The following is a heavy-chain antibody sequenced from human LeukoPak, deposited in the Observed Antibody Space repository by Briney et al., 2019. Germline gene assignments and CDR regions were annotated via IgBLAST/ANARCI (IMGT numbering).Heavy chain of an antibody. CDR3: ARVVYYGDYFPFDY. D-gene: IGHD4-17*01. CDR2: NYYSGST. Sequence: KPSETLSLTCTVSGGSISTYYWSWIRQPPGKGLEWIGYNYYSGSTNYNPSLKSRVTMSVDTSKNQFSLKLSSVTAADTAVYYCARVVYYGDYFPFDYWGQGTLVTVSS. CDR1: GGSISTYY. J-gene: IGHJ4*02. V-gene: IGHV4-59*08.